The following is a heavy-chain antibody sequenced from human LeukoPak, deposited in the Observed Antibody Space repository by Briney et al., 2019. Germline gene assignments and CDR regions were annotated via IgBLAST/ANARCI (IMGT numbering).Heavy chain of an antibody. D-gene: IGHD6-13*01. V-gene: IGHV5-51*01. Sequence: GEYLKISCQGSGYNFPIYWIGWVRQMPGQGLEWMGIIYPDDSNTIYGPSFQGQVTISADKSINTAYLEWSSLKASDTAIYYCARQGAAGKYYYYYMDVWGKGTTVTVSS. CDR2: IYPDDSNT. CDR1: GYNFPIYW. J-gene: IGHJ6*03. CDR3: ARQGAAGKYYYYYMDV.